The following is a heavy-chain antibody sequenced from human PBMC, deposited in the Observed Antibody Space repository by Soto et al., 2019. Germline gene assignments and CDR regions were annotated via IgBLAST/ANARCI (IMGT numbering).Heavy chain of an antibody. V-gene: IGHV4-39*01. Sequence: QLQLQESGPGLVKPSETLSLTCTVSGGSISSSSYYWGWIRQPPGKGLEWIGSTYYSGSTYYNRSLRIRATLSVDTSKIQCSLQLRAVPAADTGVYYCASLGLDTVAIDYWGQGTLVTVSS. J-gene: IGHJ4*02. D-gene: IGHD5-12*01. CDR3: ASLGLDTVAIDY. CDR1: GGSISSSSYY. CDR2: TYYSGST.